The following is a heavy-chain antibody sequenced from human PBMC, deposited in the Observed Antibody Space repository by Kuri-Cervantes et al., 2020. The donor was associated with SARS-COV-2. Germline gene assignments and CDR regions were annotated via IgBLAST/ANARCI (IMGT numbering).Heavy chain of an antibody. CDR1: GGSFSGYY. Sequence: SQTLSLTCAVYGGSFSGYYWSWIRQPPGKGLEWIGEINHSGSTNYNPSLKSRVTISVDTSKNQFSLKLSSVTAADTAVYYCARVRYDILTGYSQLYYYYGMAVWGQGNTV. CDR3: ARVRYDILTGYSQLYYYYGMAV. V-gene: IGHV4-34*01. D-gene: IGHD3-9*01. J-gene: IGHJ6*01. CDR2: INHSGST.